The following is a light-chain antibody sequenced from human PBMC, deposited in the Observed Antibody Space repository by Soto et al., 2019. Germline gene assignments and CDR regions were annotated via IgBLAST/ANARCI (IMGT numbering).Light chain of an antibody. V-gene: IGKV3-20*01. Sequence: EIVLTQSPGTLYSSAGERATLSCRASQSVSRNFLAWYQQKPGQTPRLIIYGASSRAAGIPDRFSGSGSGTDFTLTINRLEPEDFALYYCKQYGSSWTFGQGTKVEIK. CDR2: GAS. CDR3: KQYGSSWT. J-gene: IGKJ1*01. CDR1: QSVSRNF.